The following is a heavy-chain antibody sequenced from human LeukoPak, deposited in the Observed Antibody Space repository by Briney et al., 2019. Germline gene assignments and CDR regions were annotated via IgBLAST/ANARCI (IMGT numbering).Heavy chain of an antibody. CDR3: ARITMVRGAPFDY. D-gene: IGHD3-10*01. CDR2: INPNSGGT. J-gene: IGHJ4*02. CDR1: GYTFTGYY. V-gene: IGHV1-2*02. Sequence: ASVKVCCKASGYTFTGYYMHWVRQAPGQGLEWMGWINPNSGGTNYAQKFQGRVTMTRDTSISTAYMELSRLRSDDTAVYYCARITMVRGAPFDYWGQGTLVTVSS.